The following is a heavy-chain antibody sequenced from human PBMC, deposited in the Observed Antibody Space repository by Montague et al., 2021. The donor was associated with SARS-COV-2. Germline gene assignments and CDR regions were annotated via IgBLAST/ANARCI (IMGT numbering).Heavy chain of an antibody. CDR1: GGSISGYY. D-gene: IGHD5-18*01. Sequence: SETLSLTCTVSGGSISGYYWSWIRQLPGKGLEWIGYIYYSGNTKYNPSPQSRVSISSDTSKNQFSLRLSAVTAADTAAYARVYRIELWQTNWYFGLWGRGTLVTVSS. CDR3: VYRIELWQTNWYFGL. CDR2: IYYSGNT. J-gene: IGHJ2*01. V-gene: IGHV4-59*01.